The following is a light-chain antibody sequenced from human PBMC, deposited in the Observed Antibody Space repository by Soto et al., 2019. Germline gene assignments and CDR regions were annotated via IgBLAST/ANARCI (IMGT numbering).Light chain of an antibody. V-gene: IGLV2-23*02. CDR1: SSDVGSHNL. Sequence: QSAPTQPASVSGSPGQSITISCTGTSSDVGSHNLVSWYQQHPGQAPKLMIYEDSKRPLGVSTRFSASKSGNTASLTISGLQAEDEADYYCCSYGGSRAVFGGGTQLTVL. CDR2: EDS. CDR3: CSYGGSRAV. J-gene: IGLJ7*01.